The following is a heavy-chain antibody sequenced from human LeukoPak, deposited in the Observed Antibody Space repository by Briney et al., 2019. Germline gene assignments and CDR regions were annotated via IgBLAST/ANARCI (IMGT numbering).Heavy chain of an antibody. CDR2: INFSGDT. CDR1: GDSISSYY. V-gene: IGHV4-59*01. D-gene: IGHD3-10*01. J-gene: IGHJ5*02. Sequence: SETLSLTCTVSGDSISSYYWNWFRQPPGKGLEWIGHINFSGDTNYNPSLKSRVTISLGSAKNQFSLRLISVTAADTAVYYCARRVQMSSASATSNTWLDPWGQGTLVSVSP. CDR3: ARRVQMSSASATSNTWLDP.